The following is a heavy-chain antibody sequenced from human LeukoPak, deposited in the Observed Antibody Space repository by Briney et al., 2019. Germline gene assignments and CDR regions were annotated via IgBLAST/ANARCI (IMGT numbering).Heavy chain of an antibody. J-gene: IGHJ5*02. CDR3: AKSSGGVWSGYPNWFDP. Sequence: GGSLRLSCAASGFTFSSYAMHWLRQAPGKGLEWVAVISYDGSNKYYADSVKGRFTISRDNSKNTLYLQMNSLRAEDTAVYYCAKSSGGVWSGYPNWFDPWGQGTLVTVSS. V-gene: IGHV3-30*04. CDR1: GFTFSSYA. D-gene: IGHD3-3*01. CDR2: ISYDGSNK.